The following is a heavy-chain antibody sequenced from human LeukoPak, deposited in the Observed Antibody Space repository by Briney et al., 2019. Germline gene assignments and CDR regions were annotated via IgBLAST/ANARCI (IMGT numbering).Heavy chain of an antibody. CDR2: INRDGIER. J-gene: IGHJ6*02. CDR3: ARRNAMDV. CDR1: GFTFSNYW. Sequence: PGGSLRLSCAASGFTFSNYWMTWVRQAPGKGLEWVANINRDGIERYYVDSVKGRFTISRDDAKSSLYLQMNSLRAEDTAVYYCARRNAMDVWGQGTTVIVFS. V-gene: IGHV3-7*03.